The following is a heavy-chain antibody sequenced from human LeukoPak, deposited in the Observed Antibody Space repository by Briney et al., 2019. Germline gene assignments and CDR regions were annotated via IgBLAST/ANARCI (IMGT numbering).Heavy chain of an antibody. CDR1: GFTFSSYA. CDR3: AKDPWHPYYYGSGSNL. D-gene: IGHD3-10*01. Sequence: TGGSLRLSCAASGFTFSSYAMSWVRQAPGKGLEWVSAISGSGGSTYYADSVKGWFTISRDNSKNTLYLQMNSPRAEDTAVYYCAKDPWHPYYYGSGSNLWGQGTLVTVSS. J-gene: IGHJ5*02. CDR2: ISGSGGST. V-gene: IGHV3-23*01.